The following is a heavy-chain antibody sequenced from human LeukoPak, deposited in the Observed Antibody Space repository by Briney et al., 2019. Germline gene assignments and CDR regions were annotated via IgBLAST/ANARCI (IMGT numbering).Heavy chain of an antibody. CDR1: GYTFTSYY. Sequence: ASVKVSCKASGYTFTSYYMHWVRQAPGQGLDWMGIINPSGGSTSYAQKFQGRVTMTRDTSTSTVYMELSSLRSEDTAVYYCARDESSSGPLYYFDYWGQGTLVTVSS. V-gene: IGHV1-46*01. D-gene: IGHD3-22*01. CDR2: INPSGGST. J-gene: IGHJ4*02. CDR3: ARDESSSGPLYYFDY.